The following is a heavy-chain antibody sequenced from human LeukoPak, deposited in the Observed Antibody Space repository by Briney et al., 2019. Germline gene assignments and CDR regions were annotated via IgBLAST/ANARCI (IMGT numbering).Heavy chain of an antibody. CDR1: GFTFSSYA. J-gene: IGHJ4*02. D-gene: IGHD2-15*01. Sequence: GGSLRLSCAASGFTFSSYAMSWVRQAPGKGLEWVSAISGSGGSTYYADSVKGRFTISRDNSKNTLYLQMNSLRAEDTAVYYCAKVRLGYCRGGSCLNYFDYWGQGTLVTVSS. V-gene: IGHV3-23*01. CDR2: ISGSGGST. CDR3: AKVRLGYCRGGSCLNYFDY.